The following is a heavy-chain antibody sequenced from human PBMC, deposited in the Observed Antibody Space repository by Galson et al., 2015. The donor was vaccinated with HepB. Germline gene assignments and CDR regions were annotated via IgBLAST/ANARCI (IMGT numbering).Heavy chain of an antibody. CDR3: ARVDWNPDY. Sequence: LRLSCAASGFTFSTYWMHWVRQAPGKGLVWVSRINGDGDSTTYADSVKGRFTISRDNAKNTLYLQMNSLRAEDTAVYYCARVDWNPDYWGQGTLVTVSS. D-gene: IGHD1-1*01. V-gene: IGHV3-74*01. CDR2: INGDGDST. J-gene: IGHJ4*02. CDR1: GFTFSTYW.